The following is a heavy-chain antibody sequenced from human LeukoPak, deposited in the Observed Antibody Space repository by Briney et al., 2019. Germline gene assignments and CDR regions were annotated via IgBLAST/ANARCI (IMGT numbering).Heavy chain of an antibody. CDR3: AISDHYFDY. CDR2: ISGDGGST. CDR1: GFTFDDYA. V-gene: IGHV3-43*02. J-gene: IGHJ4*02. Sequence: GGSXXLSXAXXGFTFDDYAIHWVRQAPEKGLEWVSLISGDGGSTYYADSVKGRFTISRDNSKNSLYLQMNSLRTEDTALYYCAISDHYFDYWGQGALVTVSS.